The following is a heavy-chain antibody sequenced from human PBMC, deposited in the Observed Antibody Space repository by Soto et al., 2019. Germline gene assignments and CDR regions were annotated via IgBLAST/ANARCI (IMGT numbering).Heavy chain of an antibody. CDR2: IDKSGEST. CDR3: AKAGRVLDDTSVYRQIDY. J-gene: IGHJ4*02. Sequence: EVQLLDSGGGLVQPGGSLRLSCAASGFTFSNQAMSWVRQAPGRGLEWVSGIDKSGESTFYADSVKGRFTLSRDNSKNMVYLQMNSLRGEDTAVYYCAKAGRVLDDTSVYRQIDYWGQGTLVTVSS. CDR1: GFTFSNQA. D-gene: IGHD3-16*02. V-gene: IGHV3-23*01.